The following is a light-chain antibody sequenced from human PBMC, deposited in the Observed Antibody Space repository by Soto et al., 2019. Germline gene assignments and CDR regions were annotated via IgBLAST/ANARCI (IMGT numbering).Light chain of an antibody. V-gene: IGKV3-20*01. CDR1: QAINNND. J-gene: IGKJ5*01. CDR3: QQYGSSPWIT. Sequence: IALMQSPGTLSLFPGETATLSCRASQAINNNDLAWYQQKPGQAPRLLVFGVSNRATGIPDRFSGSGSGTDFTLTVSRLEPEDCAVYYCQQYGSSPWITFGQGTR. CDR2: GVS.